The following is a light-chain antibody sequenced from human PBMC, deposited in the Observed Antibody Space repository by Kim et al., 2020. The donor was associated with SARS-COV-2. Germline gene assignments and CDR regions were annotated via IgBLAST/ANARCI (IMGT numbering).Light chain of an antibody. CDR2: WAS. CDR3: QQYYSSPYT. Sequence: SATINCKSSQSVLHSSNNKNYLAWYQQKPGQPPKLLIYWASTRESGVPDRLSGSGSGTDFTLTISSLQAEDVAVYYCQQYYSSPYTFGQGTKLEIK. J-gene: IGKJ2*01. V-gene: IGKV4-1*01. CDR1: QSVLHSSNNKNY.